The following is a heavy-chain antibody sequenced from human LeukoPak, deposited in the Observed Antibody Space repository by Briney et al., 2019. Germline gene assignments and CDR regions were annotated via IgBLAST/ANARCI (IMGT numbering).Heavy chain of an antibody. V-gene: IGHV3-53*01. CDR1: GFTLSSNY. Sequence: PGGSLRLSCAVSGFTLSSNYMSWVRQAPGKGLEWVSVIYSGGSTYYADFVKGRFTISRDNSKNTLYLQMNSLRVEDTAVYYCARVIVGGIPGAFDIWGQGTMVTVSS. D-gene: IGHD1-26*01. CDR3: ARVIVGGIPGAFDI. CDR2: IYSGGST. J-gene: IGHJ3*02.